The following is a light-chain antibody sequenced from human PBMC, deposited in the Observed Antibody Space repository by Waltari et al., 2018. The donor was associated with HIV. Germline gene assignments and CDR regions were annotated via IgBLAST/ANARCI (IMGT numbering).Light chain of an antibody. V-gene: IGLV1-44*01. Sequence: QSVLTQQPSASGTPGQRVTIPCSGSSSNIGRSTVNWYQQLPGAAPKLLIYSNVQRPSGVPDRFSGSKSGTSASLAISGLQSEDEADYYCATWDDSLNGYVFGTGTKVTVL. CDR1: SSNIGRST. J-gene: IGLJ1*01. CDR3: ATWDDSLNGYV. CDR2: SNV.